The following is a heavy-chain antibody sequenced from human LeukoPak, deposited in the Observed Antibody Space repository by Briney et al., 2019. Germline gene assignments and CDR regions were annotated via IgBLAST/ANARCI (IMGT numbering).Heavy chain of an antibody. CDR1: GGSFSGYY. D-gene: IGHD3-22*01. J-gene: IGHJ4*02. CDR2: INHSGST. Sequence: SETLSLTCAVYGGSFSGYYWSWIRQPPGKGLEWIGEINHSGSTNYNPSLKSRVTISVDTSKNQFSLKLSSVTAADTAVYYCARGRWRDDYDSGGPGFDYWGQGTLVTVSS. V-gene: IGHV4-34*01. CDR3: ARGRWRDDYDSGGPGFDY.